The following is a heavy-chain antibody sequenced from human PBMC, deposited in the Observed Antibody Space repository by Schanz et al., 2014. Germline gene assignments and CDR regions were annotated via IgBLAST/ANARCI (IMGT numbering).Heavy chain of an antibody. CDR1: GFTFSTHA. V-gene: IGHV3-23*01. D-gene: IGHD2-2*01. J-gene: IGHJ4*02. CDR2: ISGDHRNT. CDR3: ARESSNDIVLVPGAVFDH. Sequence: EMQLLESGGGLIQPGGSLRLSCAASGFTFSTHAMSWVRQAPGKGLEWVSSISGDHRNTFYADSVKGRFTISRDNAKNTLYLQMNTLRAEDTAVYYCARESSNDIVLVPGAVFDHWGQGILVTVSS.